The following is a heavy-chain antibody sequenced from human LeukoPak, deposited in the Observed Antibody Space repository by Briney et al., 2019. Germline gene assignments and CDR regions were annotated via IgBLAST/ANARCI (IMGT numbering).Heavy chain of an antibody. J-gene: IGHJ6*03. D-gene: IGHD3-22*01. V-gene: IGHV4-59*01. CDR3: ARESSGYYYMDV. Sequence: SETLSLTCTVYGGSISSYYWSWIRQPPGKGLEWIGYIYYSGSTNYNPSLKSRVTISVDTSKNQFSLRLSSVTAADTAVYYCARESSGYYYMDVWGKGTTVTVSS. CDR1: GGSISSYY. CDR2: IYYSGST.